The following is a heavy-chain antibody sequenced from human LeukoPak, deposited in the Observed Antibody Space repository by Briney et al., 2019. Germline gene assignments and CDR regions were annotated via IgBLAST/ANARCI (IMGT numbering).Heavy chain of an antibody. CDR3: ARGPRESISSDY. V-gene: IGHV1-8*01. J-gene: IGHJ4*02. CDR2: MNPDNGNT. CDR1: GYRFTNFD. Sequence: ASVKVSCKTSGYRFTNFDINWVRQAPGQGLEWMGWMNPDNGNTGYAQKFQGRVSMSGDTSISTAFMVLSSLRSDDTAVYFCARGPRESISSDYWGQGTLVTVSS. D-gene: IGHD6-13*01.